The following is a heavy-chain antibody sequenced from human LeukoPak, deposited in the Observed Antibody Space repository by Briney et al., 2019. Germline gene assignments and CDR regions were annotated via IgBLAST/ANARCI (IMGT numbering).Heavy chain of an antibody. CDR3: ARSSTVVTPVDH. J-gene: IGHJ4*02. D-gene: IGHD4-23*01. CDR2: IIPIFGTA. V-gene: IGHV1-69*05. Sequence: SVKVSCKASGGTFSSYAISWVRQAPGQGLEWMGGIIPIFGTANYAQKFQGRVTITTDESTSTAYMELSSLRSEDTAVYYCARSSTVVTPVDHWGQGTLVTVSS. CDR1: GGTFSSYA.